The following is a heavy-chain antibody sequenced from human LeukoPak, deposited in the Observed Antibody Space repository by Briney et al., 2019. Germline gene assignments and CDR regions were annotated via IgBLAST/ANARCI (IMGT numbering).Heavy chain of an antibody. Sequence: SETLSLTCTVSGGSISSYYWSWIRQPPGKGLEWIGYIYYSGSTNYNPSLKSRVTISVDTSKNQFSLKLSSVTAADTAVYYCARGRGQLVDYWGQGTLVTVSS. D-gene: IGHD6-6*01. CDR3: ARGRGQLVDY. CDR1: GGSISSYY. V-gene: IGHV4-59*01. J-gene: IGHJ4*02. CDR2: IYYSGST.